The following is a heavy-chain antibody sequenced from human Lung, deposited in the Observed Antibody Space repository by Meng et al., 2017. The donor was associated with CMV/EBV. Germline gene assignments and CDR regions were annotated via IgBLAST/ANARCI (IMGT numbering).Heavy chain of an antibody. CDR3: VKVGQLRAVDY. J-gene: IGHJ4*02. D-gene: IGHD1-1*01. CDR1: GFTFSSFD. V-gene: IGHV3-33*06. CDR2: IWHDGSDK. Sequence: SCAASGFTFSSFDMHWVRQPPGKGPEWVAVIWHDGSDKYYADSVKGRFAISRDNSKNTVYLQMDSLRAEDTAVYYCVKVGQLRAVDYWGQGTQVTVSS.